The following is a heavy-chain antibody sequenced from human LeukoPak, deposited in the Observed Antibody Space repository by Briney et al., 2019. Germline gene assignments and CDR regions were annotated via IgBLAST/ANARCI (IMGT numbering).Heavy chain of an antibody. V-gene: IGHV4-34*01. CDR1: GGSFSGYY. D-gene: IGHD3-22*01. CDR3: ATTGEDYDSSGYYRVDY. CDR2: INHSGST. Sequence: SETLSLTCAVYGGSFSGYYWSWIRQPPGKGLEWIGEINHSGSTNYNPSLKSRVTISVDTSKNQFSLKLSSVTAADTAVYYCATTGEDYDSSGYYRVDYWGQGTLVTVSS. J-gene: IGHJ4*02.